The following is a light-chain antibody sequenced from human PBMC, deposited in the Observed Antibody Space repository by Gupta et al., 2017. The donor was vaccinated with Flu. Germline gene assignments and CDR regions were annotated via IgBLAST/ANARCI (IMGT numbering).Light chain of an antibody. J-gene: IGKJ5*01. CDR3: QQSGSSPIT. Sequence: ERATLSCRASQIVSSSYLAWYQQKPGQAPRLLISGASSRATGIPDRFSGSGSGADFTLTISGLEPEDFAVYYCQQSGSSPITFGQGTRLEIK. CDR2: GAS. CDR1: QIVSSSY. V-gene: IGKV3-20*01.